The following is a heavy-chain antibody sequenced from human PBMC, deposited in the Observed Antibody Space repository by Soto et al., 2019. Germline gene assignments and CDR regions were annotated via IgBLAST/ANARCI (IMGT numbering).Heavy chain of an antibody. CDR2: INHSGST. V-gene: IGHV4-34*09. CDR3: ARDRGPYYYDSSGYCAFDI. Sequence: SEALSLTCAVYGGSFSGYYWSWIRQPPGKGLEWIGEINHSGSTNYNPSLKSRVTISVDTSKNQFSLKLSSVTAADTAVYYCARDRGPYYYDSSGYCAFDIWGQGTMVTVSS. D-gene: IGHD3-22*01. CDR1: GGSFSGYY. J-gene: IGHJ3*02.